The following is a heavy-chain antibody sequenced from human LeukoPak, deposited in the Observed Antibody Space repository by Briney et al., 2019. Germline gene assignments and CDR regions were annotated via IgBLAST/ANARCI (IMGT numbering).Heavy chain of an antibody. CDR2: ISSSSSYI. D-gene: IGHD6-19*01. CDR3: ARDGFGYSSGWYSTDY. V-gene: IGHV3-21*01. CDR1: GFTFSSYS. J-gene: IGHJ4*02. Sequence: GGSLRLSCAASGFTFSSYSMNWVRQAPGKGLEWVSSISSSSSYIYYADSVKGRFTIPRDNAKNSLYLQMNSLRAEDTAVYYCARDGFGYSSGWYSTDYWGQGTLVTVSS.